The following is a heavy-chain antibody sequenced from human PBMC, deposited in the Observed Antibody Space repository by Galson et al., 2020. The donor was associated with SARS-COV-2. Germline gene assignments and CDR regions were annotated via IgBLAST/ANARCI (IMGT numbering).Heavy chain of an antibody. J-gene: IGHJ3*02. D-gene: IGHD6-19*01. V-gene: IGHV3-21*01. CDR3: ASGGYTTGWGAFDI. CDR2: ISTRSNYI. Sequence: GGSLRLSCAASGFSFSTNSVNWVRQAPGKGLEWVSYISTRSNYIYYADSVKGRFTISRDNAKNSLLLQMNSLRVEDTAVYYCASGGYTTGWGAFDILGQGTKVTVSS. CDR1: GFSFSTNS.